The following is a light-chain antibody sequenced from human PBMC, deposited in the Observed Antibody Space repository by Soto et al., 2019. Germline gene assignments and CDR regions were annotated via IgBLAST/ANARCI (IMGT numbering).Light chain of an antibody. CDR2: GAS. Sequence: EIVMTQSPATLSVSPGERATLSCRASQSVSTNLAWYQQKPGQAPRLVIYGASTRATGIPARFSGGGSGTEFTLTISSLQSEGFAVYYCQHYNNWPSLTFGGGTKVEIK. J-gene: IGKJ4*01. CDR3: QHYNNWPSLT. V-gene: IGKV3-15*01. CDR1: QSVSTN.